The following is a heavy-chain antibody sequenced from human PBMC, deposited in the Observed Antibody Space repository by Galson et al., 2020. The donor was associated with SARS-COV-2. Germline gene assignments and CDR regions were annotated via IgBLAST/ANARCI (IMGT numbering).Heavy chain of an antibody. D-gene: IGHD6-13*01. V-gene: IGHV4-61*01. CDR3: ARVISAAAGPGVWFDP. CDR2: IYYSGST. CDR1: GGSVSSGSYY. J-gene: IGHJ5*02. Sequence: SETLSLTCTVSGGSVSSGSYYWSWIRQPPGKGLEWSGYIYYSGSTNYNPSLQSRVTISVDTSKNQFSLKLSSVTAADTAVYYCARVISAAAGPGVWFDPWGQGTLVTVSS.